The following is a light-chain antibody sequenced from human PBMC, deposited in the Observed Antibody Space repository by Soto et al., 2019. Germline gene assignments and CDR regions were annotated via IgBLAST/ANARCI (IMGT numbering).Light chain of an antibody. Sequence: DIVLTQSPGTLSLSPGERATLSCRASQDVKNNYLAWYQQKPGQPPRLLIRGASSRAAGLPDRFSGSGSGTAFTLTINRLEPEDFAVYYCQQYGSSPGTLGQGTKLEI. J-gene: IGKJ2*01. CDR2: GAS. CDR1: QDVKNNY. CDR3: QQYGSSPGT. V-gene: IGKV3-20*01.